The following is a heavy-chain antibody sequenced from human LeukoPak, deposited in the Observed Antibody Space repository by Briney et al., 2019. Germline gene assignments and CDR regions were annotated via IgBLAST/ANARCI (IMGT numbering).Heavy chain of an antibody. J-gene: IGHJ4*02. D-gene: IGHD2-15*01. CDR3: ARPYCSGGSCYHRFDY. CDR2: ISGSGGST. V-gene: IGHV3-23*01. Sequence: GGSLRLSCAASGFTFSSYAMSWVRQAPGKGLEWVSAISGSGGSTYYADSVKGRFTISRDNSKNTLYLQMNSLRAEDTAVYYCARPYCSGGSCYHRFDYWGQGTLVTVSS. CDR1: GFTFSSYA.